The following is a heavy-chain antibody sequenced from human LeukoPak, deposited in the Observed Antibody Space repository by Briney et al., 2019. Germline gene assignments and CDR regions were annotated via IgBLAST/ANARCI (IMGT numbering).Heavy chain of an antibody. CDR1: GYSFTSYW. V-gene: IGHV5-51*01. D-gene: IGHD3-3*01. CDR3: ARLYDDHYGGDY. J-gene: IGHJ4*02. CDR2: IYPGDSDA. Sequence: GESLKISCKGSGYSFTSYWIAWVRQMTGKGLEWMGIIYPGDSDARYSPSFQGQVTISADKSISTAYLQWSSLKASDTAIYYCARLYDDHYGGDYWGQGTLVTVSS.